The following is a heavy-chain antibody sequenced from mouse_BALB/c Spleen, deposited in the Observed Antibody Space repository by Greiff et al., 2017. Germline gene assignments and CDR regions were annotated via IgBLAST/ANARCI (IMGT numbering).Heavy chain of an antibody. V-gene: IGHV1-63*02. D-gene: IGHD2-1*01. CDR1: GYTFTNYW. J-gene: IGHJ2*01. CDR3: ARSGGNYVFDY. Sequence: QVQLQQSGAELVRPGTSVKLSCKASGYTFTNYWLGWVKQRPGHGLEWIGDIYPGGGYTNYNEKFKGKATLTADTSSSTAYMQLGSLTSEDSAVYFCARSGGNYVFDYWGQGTTRTVSS. CDR2: IYPGGGYT.